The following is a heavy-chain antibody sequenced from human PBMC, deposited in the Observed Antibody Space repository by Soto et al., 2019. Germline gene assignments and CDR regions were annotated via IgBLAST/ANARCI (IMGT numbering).Heavy chain of an antibody. D-gene: IGHD5-12*01. J-gene: IGHJ4*02. CDR2: ISGSGGST. CDR1: GFTFSSYA. V-gene: IGHV3-23*01. Sequence: GGSLRLSCAASGFTFSSYAMSWVRQAPGKGLEWVSAISGSGGSTYYADSVKGRFTISRDNSKNTLYLQMNSLRAEDTAVYYCAGSGYSGYDLRSFDYWGQGTLVTVSS. CDR3: AGSGYSGYDLRSFDY.